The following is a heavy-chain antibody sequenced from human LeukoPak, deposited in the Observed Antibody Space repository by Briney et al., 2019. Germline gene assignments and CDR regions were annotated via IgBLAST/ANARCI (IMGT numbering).Heavy chain of an antibody. CDR2: ISGYNGDT. V-gene: IGHV1-18*01. CDR3: ARGTELPGVDY. D-gene: IGHD1-26*01. Sequence: ASVKVSCKASGYTFNTFGVAWVRQAPGQGLEWMGWISGYNGDTDYAANLQGRVTLTTDTSTNTAYMELRSLRSDDAAVYYCARGTELPGVDYWGQGTLVTVSS. J-gene: IGHJ4*02. CDR1: GYTFNTFG.